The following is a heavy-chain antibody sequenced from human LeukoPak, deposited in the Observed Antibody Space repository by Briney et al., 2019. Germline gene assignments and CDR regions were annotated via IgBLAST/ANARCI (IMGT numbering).Heavy chain of an antibody. J-gene: IGHJ4*02. V-gene: IGHV3-74*01. CDR3: VRDDDQYGVDY. CDR2: IKSDGTYS. Sequence: SGGSLRLSCVASGFTFASHWMHWVRQAPGKGLVCVSRIKSDGTYSDYGGSVRGRFTISRDNAKDTLYLQMNSLRVEDTAVYYCVRDDDQYGVDYWGRGTLVTVSS. D-gene: IGHD1-1*01. CDR1: GFTFASHW.